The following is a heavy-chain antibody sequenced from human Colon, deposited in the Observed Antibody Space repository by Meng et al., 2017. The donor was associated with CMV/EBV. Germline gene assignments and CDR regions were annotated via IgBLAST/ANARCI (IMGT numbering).Heavy chain of an antibody. V-gene: IGHV3-48*03. D-gene: IGHD3-3*01. CDR2: INTRGSTI. CDR1: GFIFSSYE. J-gene: IGHJ3*02. Sequence: GGSLRLSCAVSGFIFSSYEMNWVRQAPGKGLEWVAYINTRGSTISYADSVRGRFTISRDNANNSLFLQMNSLRAEDTAVYYCVRDHEWAFDIWGQGTMVTVSS. CDR3: VRDHEWAFDI.